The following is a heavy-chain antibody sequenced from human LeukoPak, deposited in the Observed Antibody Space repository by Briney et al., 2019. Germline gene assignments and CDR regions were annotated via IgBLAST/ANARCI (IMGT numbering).Heavy chain of an antibody. CDR1: GCTFTDYY. CDR3: ARLRITSRAFDI. J-gene: IGHJ3*02. CDR2: MNPNSGVT. V-gene: IGHV1-2*02. Sequence: GASVKVSCKASGCTFTDYYMHWVRQAPGQGLEWMGWMNPNSGVTKYVQTFQGRVSMTRDTSISTAYMELSRLTSDDTAVYYCARLRITSRAFDIWGQGTMVTVSS. D-gene: IGHD3-16*01.